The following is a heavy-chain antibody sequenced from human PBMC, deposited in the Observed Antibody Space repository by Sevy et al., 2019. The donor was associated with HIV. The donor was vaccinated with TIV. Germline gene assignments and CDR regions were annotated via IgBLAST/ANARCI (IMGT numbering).Heavy chain of an antibody. Sequence: LETLSLTCTVSGGSFSRYYWSWIRQPAGKGLEWIGRIYTSGSTNYNPSLKSRVTMSVDTSKNQFSLKLSSVTAADTAVYYCARDGYYGSGNDYWGQGTLVTVSS. V-gene: IGHV4-4*07. CDR2: IYTSGST. CDR3: ARDGYYGSGNDY. CDR1: GGSFSRYY. J-gene: IGHJ4*02. D-gene: IGHD3-10*01.